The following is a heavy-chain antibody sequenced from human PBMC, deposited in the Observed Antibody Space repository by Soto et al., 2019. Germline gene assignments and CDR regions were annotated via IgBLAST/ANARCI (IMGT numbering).Heavy chain of an antibody. V-gene: IGHV1-69*01. CDR3: ATVGKKGGYTFYHEMYV. J-gene: IGHJ6*02. CDR2: VIPAFDTA. D-gene: IGHD3-22*01. Sequence: QVQVVQSGAEVKKPGSSVKVSCKVSGGIFTNNAISWVRQAPGQGLEWLGGVIPAFDTAYYAQIFRGRLRISGDGATTTAYRELGGRTRADPAVFFGATVGKKGGYTFYHEMYVWGQGATVT. CDR1: GGIFTNNA.